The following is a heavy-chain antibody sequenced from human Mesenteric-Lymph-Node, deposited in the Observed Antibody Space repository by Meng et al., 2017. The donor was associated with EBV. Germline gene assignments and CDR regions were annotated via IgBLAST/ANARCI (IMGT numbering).Heavy chain of an antibody. Sequence: QITLKESGPSLVHPTQTLTLTCTFSGFSLSTSGVGVGWIRQPPGKALEWLALIYWDDDKRYSPSLKTRLTITKDTSENQVVLTMTNMDPVDAATYYCAHRTSNCFDPWGQGTLVTVSS. J-gene: IGHJ5*02. CDR2: IYWDDDK. V-gene: IGHV2-5*02. CDR3: AHRTSNCFDP. CDR1: GFSLSTSGVG.